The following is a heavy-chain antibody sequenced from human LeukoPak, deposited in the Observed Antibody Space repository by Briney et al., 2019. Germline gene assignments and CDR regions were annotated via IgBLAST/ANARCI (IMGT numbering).Heavy chain of an antibody. CDR2: IYPGDPDT. CDR3: ARRHKRGAYSYGVDY. V-gene: IGHV5-51*01. CDR1: GSRFTNYW. D-gene: IGHD5-18*01. Sequence: GASLKISCKGSGSRFTNYWIAWVRQLPGKGLEWMGIIYPGDPDTRYSPSFQGQVTISADKSISTAYLQWNSLKASDTAMYYCARRHKRGAYSYGVDYWGQGTLVTVSS. J-gene: IGHJ4*02.